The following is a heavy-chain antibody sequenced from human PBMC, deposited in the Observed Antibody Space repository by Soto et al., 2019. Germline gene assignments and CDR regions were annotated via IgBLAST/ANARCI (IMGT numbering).Heavy chain of an antibody. CDR2: ISNSGDRT. Sequence: VQLLESGGGLVQPGGSLRLSCAASGSTFSGYAMSWVRQAPGKGLEWVSSISNSGDRTFYADSVEGRFTISRDNSKNTLYLEMNSLRAGDTAIYYCIQGYFYDAWGQGTLVTVSS. CDR1: GSTFSGYA. V-gene: IGHV3-23*01. J-gene: IGHJ4*02. CDR3: IQGYFYDA. D-gene: IGHD3-22*01.